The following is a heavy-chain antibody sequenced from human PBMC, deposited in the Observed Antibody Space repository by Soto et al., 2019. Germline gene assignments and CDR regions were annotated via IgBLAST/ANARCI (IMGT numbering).Heavy chain of an antibody. J-gene: IGHJ4*02. Sequence: EVQMLESGGGLVQPGGSLRLSCAASRFTFSIYAMSWVRQAPGKGLEWVSGIRGSDGNTYYADSVKGRFTISRDNSQNTLYLQMNSLRVEDTAVYYCAKVEAAASIDYWGQGTLVTVSS. CDR3: AKVEAAASIDY. CDR1: RFTFSIYA. V-gene: IGHV3-23*01. D-gene: IGHD6-25*01. CDR2: IRGSDGNT.